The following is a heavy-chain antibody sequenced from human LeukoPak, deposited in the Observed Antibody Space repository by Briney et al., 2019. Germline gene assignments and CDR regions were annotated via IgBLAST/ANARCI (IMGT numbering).Heavy chain of an antibody. CDR1: GFTFSSYS. D-gene: IGHD5-24*01. CDR2: ISSSSSSYI. J-gene: IGHJ4*02. V-gene: IGHV3-21*01. Sequence: GGSLRLSCAASGFTFSSYSMDWVRQAPGKGLEWVSSISSSSSSYIYYADSVKGRFTISRDNAKNSLYLQMNSLRAEDTAVYYCAREPWAGDGYNYPDYWGQGTLVTVSS. CDR3: AREPWAGDGYNYPDY.